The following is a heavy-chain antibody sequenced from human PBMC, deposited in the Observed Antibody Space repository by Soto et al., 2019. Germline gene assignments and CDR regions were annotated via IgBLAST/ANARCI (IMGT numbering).Heavy chain of an antibody. V-gene: IGHV3-72*01. CDR1: GFTLSDDY. CDR3: TRSVAGSGNFDY. J-gene: IGHJ4*02. Sequence: EVQLVESGGGLVQPGGSLRLSCAVSGFTLSDDYIDWVREAPGKRLEWVGRTRDRANGHTTEYAASVKGRFIISRDDSKNPVYVQMNSLQTEDTAVYFCTRSVAGSGNFDYWGQGTLVTVSS. CDR2: TRDRANGHTT. D-gene: IGHD6-19*01.